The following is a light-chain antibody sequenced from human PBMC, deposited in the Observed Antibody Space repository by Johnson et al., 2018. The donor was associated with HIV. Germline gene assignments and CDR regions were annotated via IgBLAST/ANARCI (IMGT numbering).Light chain of an antibody. CDR3: GTWDSSLSAVV. Sequence: HSVLTQPPSVSAAPGQKVTISCSGSSSNIGNNYVSWFQQLPGTAPKLLIYENNKRPSGIPDRFSGSKSGTSATLGITGLQTGDEADYYCGTWDSSLSAVVFGTGTNVTVL. CDR1: SSNIGNNY. V-gene: IGLV1-51*02. J-gene: IGLJ1*01. CDR2: ENN.